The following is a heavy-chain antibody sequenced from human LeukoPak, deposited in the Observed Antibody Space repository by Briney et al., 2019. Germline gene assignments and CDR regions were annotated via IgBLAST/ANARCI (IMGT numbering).Heavy chain of an antibody. CDR2: INPSGGST. J-gene: IGHJ4*02. D-gene: IGHD3/OR15-3a*01. CDR1: GGTFTSYY. V-gene: IGHV1-46*01. Sequence: ASVRVSCKASGGTFTSYYMHWVRQAPGQGLEWMGIINPSGGSTSYAQKFQGRVTMTRDTSTSTVYMELSSLRSEDTAVYYCEATTRHLGSEDWDYWGQGTLVTVSS. CDR3: EATTRHLGSEDWDY.